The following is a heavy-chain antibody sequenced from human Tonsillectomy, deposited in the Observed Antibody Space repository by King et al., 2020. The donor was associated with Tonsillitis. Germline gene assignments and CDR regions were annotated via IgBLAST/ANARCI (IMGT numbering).Heavy chain of an antibody. D-gene: IGHD2-2*01. J-gene: IGHJ6*03. V-gene: IGHV4-4*07. CDR2: ISTSGST. CDR3: ARVKGGPREAPAARGFHYYYYYMDV. CDR1: DDSISDYY. Sequence: QLQESGPGLVKPSETQSLTCNVSDDSISDYYWSWIRQPAGKGLEWIGRISTSGSTTYNPSLKSRVTMSVDTSKNQFSLKLSSVTAADTAVYYCARVKGGPREAPAARGFHYYYYYMDVWGKGTTVTVSS.